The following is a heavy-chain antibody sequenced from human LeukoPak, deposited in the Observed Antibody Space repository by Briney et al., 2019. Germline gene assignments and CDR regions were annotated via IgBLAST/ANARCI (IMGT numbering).Heavy chain of an antibody. J-gene: IGHJ6*02. CDR1: GFTFRNYR. Sequence: GGSLRLSCIASGFTFRNYRMNWVRQAAGKWLEWVASISSSSSYIYYTESVKGRFTVSRDNAKNSLYLHLNRLGAEEMAVYYCARKRLVVVGSTHHYYYGMDVWGQGTTVTVSS. CDR2: ISSSSSYI. D-gene: IGHD2-15*01. CDR3: ARKRLVVVGSTHHYYYGMDV. V-gene: IGHV3-21*01.